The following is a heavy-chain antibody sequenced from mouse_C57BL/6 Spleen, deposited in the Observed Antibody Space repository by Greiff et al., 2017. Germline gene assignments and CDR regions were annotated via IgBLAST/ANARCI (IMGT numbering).Heavy chain of an antibody. CDR3: ARAGNVCYYAMDY. CDR2: IYTGDGDT. Sequence: VQLQQSGPELVQPGASVKISCKASGYAFRSSWMNWVKQRPGKGLEWIGRIYTGDGDTNYNWKFKGKATLTEYKSSSTAYMQLSSLTSEDSAVYYCARAGNVCYYAMDYWGQGTSVTVSS. CDR1: GYAFRSSW. J-gene: IGHJ4*01. V-gene: IGHV1-82*01. D-gene: IGHD2-1*01.